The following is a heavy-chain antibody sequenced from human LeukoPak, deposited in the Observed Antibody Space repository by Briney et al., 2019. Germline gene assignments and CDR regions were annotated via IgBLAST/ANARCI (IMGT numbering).Heavy chain of an antibody. D-gene: IGHD2-15*01. CDR2: INSDGSST. Sequence: GGSLRLSCAASGFTFSRYWMHWVRQTPGKGLVWVSRINSDGSSTRYADSVKGRFTISRDNAKNTLDLQMSSLRAEDTAVYYCARIDCSGGSCYFDYWGQGTLVTVSS. CDR3: ARIDCSGGSCYFDY. V-gene: IGHV3-74*01. CDR1: GFTFSRYW. J-gene: IGHJ4*02.